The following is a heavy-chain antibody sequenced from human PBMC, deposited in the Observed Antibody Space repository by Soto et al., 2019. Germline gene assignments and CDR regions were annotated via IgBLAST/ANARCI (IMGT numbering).Heavy chain of an antibody. CDR3: TTYSYYTPKLARIDS. D-gene: IGHD3-3*01. CDR1: GFTFPTAW. Sequence: PGGSLRLCCAASGFTFPTAWINWVRQAPGKGLEWVGRIKSKTDGGTPDFAAPVRGRFAISRDDSKSTVYLQMNSLKTEDTAVYYCTTYSYYTPKLARIDSCGLGTPVPVSA. J-gene: IGHJ5*01. V-gene: IGHV3-15*07. CDR2: IKSKTDGGTP.